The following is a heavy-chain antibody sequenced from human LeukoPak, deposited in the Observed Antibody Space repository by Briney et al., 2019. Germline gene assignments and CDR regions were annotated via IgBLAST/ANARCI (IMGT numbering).Heavy chain of an antibody. Sequence: SETLSLTCTVSGGSISSRNYYWGWMGRPPGKGLEWIGSLFYSGRNYDNPSLDSRVSIIEDTSKNQVSLNVNSVTAADTGVYYCVRHVSGITLYAAAPDYWGQGTLVTVSS. V-gene: IGHV4-39*01. CDR3: VRHVSGITLYAAAPDY. CDR2: LFYSGRN. CDR1: GGSISSRNYY. D-gene: IGHD3-3*01. J-gene: IGHJ4*02.